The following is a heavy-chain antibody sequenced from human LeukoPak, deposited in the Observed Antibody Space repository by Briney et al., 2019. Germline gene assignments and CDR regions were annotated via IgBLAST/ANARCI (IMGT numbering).Heavy chain of an antibody. Sequence: SQTLSLTCSVSGGSISSSSYHWGWPRQSPGKGLEWIGSIYYSGSAYYNPSLKSRLTISVDTSKNQFSLKLNSVTAAGTAVYYCARCISMVRGVIRPPDYWGQGTLVTVSS. CDR1: GGSISSSSYH. J-gene: IGHJ4*02. CDR2: IYYSGSA. CDR3: ARCISMVRGVIRPPDY. V-gene: IGHV4-39*01. D-gene: IGHD3-10*01.